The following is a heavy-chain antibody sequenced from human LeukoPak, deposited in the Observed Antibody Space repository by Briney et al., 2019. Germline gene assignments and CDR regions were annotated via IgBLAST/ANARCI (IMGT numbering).Heavy chain of an antibody. D-gene: IGHD7-27*01. CDR1: GYTLTTYG. J-gene: IGHJ3*01. Sequence: SVTLSRMASGYTLTTYGFSWVRQAPGQGLEWMGWVSAYNGNTNYAQKLQGRVTMTTDTSANTAYMELGSLRSDDTAVYYCARGLLTARDYDAFDLWGQGTMVTVYS. CDR3: ARGLLTARDYDAFDL. CDR2: VSAYNGNT. V-gene: IGHV1-18*01.